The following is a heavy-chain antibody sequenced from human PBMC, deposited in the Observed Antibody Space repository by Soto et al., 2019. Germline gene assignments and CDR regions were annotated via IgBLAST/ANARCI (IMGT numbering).Heavy chain of an antibody. V-gene: IGHV1-18*01. CDR1: CYTFTSYG. J-gene: IGHJ6*02. D-gene: IGHD1-26*01. CDR2: ISAYHGNT. CDR3: ARDLHLSGCWGGYGMAV. Sequence: QVQLVQSGAEVKKPGASVKVSCKASCYTFTSYGISWVRQAPGQGLERLGWISAYHGNTNYAQKLQGRVTMTTATSPSTAYMELRSLRSDDTAVYYCARDLHLSGCWGGYGMAVWGQGTTVTVSS.